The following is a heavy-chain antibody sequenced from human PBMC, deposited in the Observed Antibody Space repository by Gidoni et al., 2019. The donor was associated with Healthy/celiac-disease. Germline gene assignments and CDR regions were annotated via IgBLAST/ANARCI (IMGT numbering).Heavy chain of an antibody. D-gene: IGHD1-1*01. Sequence: QWVRQARGQRLEWIGWIIVGNGNTNYAQTFQERVTITRDMSTRTAYMDRSSLRSEDTAVYYCAAGYGKFDSWGQGTLVTFSS. J-gene: IGHJ4*02. CDR3: AAGYGKFDS. V-gene: IGHV1-58*01. CDR2: IIVGNGNT.